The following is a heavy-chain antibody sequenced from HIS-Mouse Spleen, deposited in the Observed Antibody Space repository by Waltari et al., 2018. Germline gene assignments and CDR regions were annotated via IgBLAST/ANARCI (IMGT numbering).Heavy chain of an antibody. V-gene: IGHV3-30*18. CDR2: ISYDGSNK. Sequence: QVQLVESGGGVVQPGRSLRLSCAASGFTFSSYGMHWVRQAPGKGLEWVAVISYDGSNKYYADSVKGRFTISRDNSKITLYLQMNSLRAEDTAVYYCAKDRGTRILNDANYDSSGDYWGQGTLVTVSS. CDR1: GFTFSSYG. D-gene: IGHD3-22*01. J-gene: IGHJ4*02. CDR3: AKDRGTRILNDANYDSSGDY.